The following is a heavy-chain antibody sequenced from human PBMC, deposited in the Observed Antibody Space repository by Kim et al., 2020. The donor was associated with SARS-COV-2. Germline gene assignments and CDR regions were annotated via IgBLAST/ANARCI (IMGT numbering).Heavy chain of an antibody. Sequence: GTNYAQKFQGRVTMTRDTSISTAYMELSRLRSDDTAVYYCARGHPYNWNSWGQGTLVTVSS. CDR2: GT. V-gene: IGHV1-2*02. J-gene: IGHJ4*02. CDR3: ARGHPYNWNS. D-gene: IGHD1-20*01.